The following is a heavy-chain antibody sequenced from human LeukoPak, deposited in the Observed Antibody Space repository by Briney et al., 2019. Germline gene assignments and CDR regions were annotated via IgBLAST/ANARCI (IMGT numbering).Heavy chain of an antibody. V-gene: IGHV4-38-2*01. D-gene: IGHD3-3*01. CDR1: GYSISSGYY. Sequence: SETLSLTCAVSGYSISSGYYWGWIRQPPGKGLEWIGSIYHSGSTFYNPSLKGRVTISADTSKNQFSLKLSSVTAADTAVYYCARRADFWSGNFDYWGQGTLVTVSS. CDR2: IYHSGST. CDR3: ARRADFWSGNFDY. J-gene: IGHJ4*02.